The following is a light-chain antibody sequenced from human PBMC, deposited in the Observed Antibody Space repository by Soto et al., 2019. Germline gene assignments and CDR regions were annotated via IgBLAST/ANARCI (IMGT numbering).Light chain of an antibody. Sequence: DIPMTQSPSSLSASVGERVTITCRASQSISSYLNWYQQKPGKAPKLLIYAASSLQSGVPSRFSGSGSGTVFSLTISNLQPDDCATYYCQQYENYWTLGQGTKVDIK. CDR1: QSISSY. CDR2: AAS. J-gene: IGKJ1*01. V-gene: IGKV1-39*01. CDR3: QQYENYWT.